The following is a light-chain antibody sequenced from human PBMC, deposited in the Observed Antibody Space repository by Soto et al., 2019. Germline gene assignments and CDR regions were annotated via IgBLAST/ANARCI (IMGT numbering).Light chain of an antibody. V-gene: IGKV1-39*01. CDR3: QHGYSSPQT. CDR1: LSIGTY. CDR2: SVF. Sequence: DIQMAQSPSSLSASVGDRVSITCRASLSIGTYLNWYQQTPGQAPRLLIHSVFTLQSGVPSRFSGSGSGTEFTLTISSLQPEDSATYNCQHGYSSPQTFGQGTKLEIK. J-gene: IGKJ2*01.